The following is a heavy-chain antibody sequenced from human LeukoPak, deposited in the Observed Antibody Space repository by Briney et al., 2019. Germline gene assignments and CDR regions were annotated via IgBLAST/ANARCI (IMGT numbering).Heavy chain of an antibody. CDR3: ARDSYDSRVYSCPHDY. J-gene: IGHJ4*02. V-gene: IGHV3-48*02. CDR1: GFTFSAYS. CDR2: ISSSGTSI. Sequence: GGSLRLSCAASGFTFSAYSMNWVRQAPGKGLEWVSYISSSGTSIYYADSVKGRFTISGDIAKNSLYLQMNGLRDGDTAVYYCARDSYDSRVYSCPHDYWGQGTLVTVSS. D-gene: IGHD3-22*01.